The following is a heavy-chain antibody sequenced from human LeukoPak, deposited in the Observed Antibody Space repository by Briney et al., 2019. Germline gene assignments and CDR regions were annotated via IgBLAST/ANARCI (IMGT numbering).Heavy chain of an antibody. J-gene: IGHJ6*02. D-gene: IGHD6-13*01. CDR1: GFTFSLYG. CDR3: AKDRSSWTNGMDV. Sequence: PGGSLRLSCAASGFTFSLYGVHWVRQAPGKGLEWLAFIRYDGSNKYYADSVKGRFTISRDNSKNTLYLQINSLRAEDTAAYYCAKDRSSWTNGMDVWGQGTTVTVSS. V-gene: IGHV3-30*02. CDR2: IRYDGSNK.